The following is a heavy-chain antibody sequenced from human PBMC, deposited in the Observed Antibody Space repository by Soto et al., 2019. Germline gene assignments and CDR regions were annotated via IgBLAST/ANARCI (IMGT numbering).Heavy chain of an antibody. CDR2: ISVGDAFT. CDR3: AKDRQDSSFS. CDR1: GFTFRTYA. Sequence: EVQLLESGGGLVQPGGPRRLSCAASGFTFRTYAMNWVRQAPGKGLEGVPTISVGDAFTYYADSVKGRFTISRDYSKSTLYLQMNTLRAEDTAVYYCAKDRQDSSFSWGQGTLVTVSS. J-gene: IGHJ5*02. V-gene: IGHV3-23*01. D-gene: IGHD3-22*01.